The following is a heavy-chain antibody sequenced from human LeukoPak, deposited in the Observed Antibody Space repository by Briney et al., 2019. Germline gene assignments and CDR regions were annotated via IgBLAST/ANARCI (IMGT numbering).Heavy chain of an antibody. CDR2: ISSSSIYR. J-gene: IGHJ2*01. CDR3: ARSRQHYYESSGNYEIFNWYFDL. Sequence: GGSLRPPCAASGFTFSSYSVNWVRQAPGKGLEWVSSISSSSIYRYYADSVKGRFTISRDNAKNSMYLQMNNLRVEDTAVYYCARSRQHYYESSGNYEIFNWYFDLWGRGTLVTVSS. D-gene: IGHD3-22*01. V-gene: IGHV3-21*01. CDR1: GFTFSSYS.